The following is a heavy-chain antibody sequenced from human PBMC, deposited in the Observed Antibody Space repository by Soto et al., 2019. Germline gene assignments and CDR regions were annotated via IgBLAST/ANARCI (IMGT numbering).Heavy chain of an antibody. D-gene: IGHD1-26*01. CDR1: GFTFSSYA. V-gene: IGHV3-33*01. J-gene: IGHJ6*02. Sequence: HLVESGGGVVQPGRSLRLSCAASGFTFSSYAMHWVRQAPGKGLEWVAVMWHDGSVQKYAESVKGRFTISRDNPKNTLFLQMNSLRVEDTAVYYCSRGRWEPPRCAMDVWGQGTTVIVSS. CDR2: MWHDGSVQ. CDR3: SRGRWEPPRCAMDV.